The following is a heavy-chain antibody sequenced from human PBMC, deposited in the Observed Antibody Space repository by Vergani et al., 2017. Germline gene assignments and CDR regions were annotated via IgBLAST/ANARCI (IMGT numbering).Heavy chain of an antibody. J-gene: IGHJ3*02. V-gene: IGHV3-9*01. CDR1: GFTFDDYA. CDR3: AKEGVEKDAFDI. CDR2: ISWNSGSI. D-gene: IGHD3-3*01. Sequence: EVQLVESGGGLVQPGRSLRLSCAASGFTFDDYAMHWVRQAPGKGLEWVSGISWNSGSIGYADSVKGRFTICRDNAKNSLYLQMNSLRAEDTALYYCAKEGVEKDAFDIWGQGTMVTVSS.